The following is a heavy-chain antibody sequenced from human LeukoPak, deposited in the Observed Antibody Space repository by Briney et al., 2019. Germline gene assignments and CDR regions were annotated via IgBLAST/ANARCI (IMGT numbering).Heavy chain of an antibody. V-gene: IGHV1-46*01. J-gene: IGHJ4*02. D-gene: IGHD3-22*01. CDR3: ARDDSVRRYYDSSGYSPDY. CDR2: IHPSGGST. CDR1: TSSFTSYY. Sequence: ASVKASCKAFTSSFTSYYMHWVRQAPGHGLEWMGIIHPSGGSTSYAKKCQGRVTMTRDTSTSTVYMELSSLRSEDTAVYYCARDDSVRRYYDSSGYSPDYWGQGTLVTVSS.